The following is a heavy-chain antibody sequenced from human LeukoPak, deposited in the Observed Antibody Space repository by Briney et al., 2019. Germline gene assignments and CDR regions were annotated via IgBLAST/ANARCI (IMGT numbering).Heavy chain of an antibody. CDR1: GFSLSTSGMG. CDR2: IYWDDDK. CDR3: AHSPYSSSWYVKFDP. J-gene: IGHJ5*02. V-gene: IGHV2-5*02. D-gene: IGHD6-13*01. Sequence: SGPTLVNPTQTLTLTCTFSGFSLSTSGMGVGWIRRPPGKSLEWLAVIYWDDDKRYSPSLKSRLTITKDTSKSQVVLIMTNMDPVDTATYYCAHSPYSSSWYVKFDPWGQGTLVTVSS.